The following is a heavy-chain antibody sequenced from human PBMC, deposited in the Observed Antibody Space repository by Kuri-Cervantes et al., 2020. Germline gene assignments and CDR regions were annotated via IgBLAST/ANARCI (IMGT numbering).Heavy chain of an antibody. Sequence: GESLKISCAASGFTFTNAWLDWVRQAPGKGLEWVSYISSSGSTIYYADSVKGRFTISRDNAKNSLYLQMNSLRAEDTAVYYRAKDKELDYWGQGTLVTVSS. CDR1: GFTFTNAW. D-gene: IGHD1-26*01. CDR2: ISSSGSTI. J-gene: IGHJ4*02. CDR3: AKDKELDY. V-gene: IGHV3-11*01.